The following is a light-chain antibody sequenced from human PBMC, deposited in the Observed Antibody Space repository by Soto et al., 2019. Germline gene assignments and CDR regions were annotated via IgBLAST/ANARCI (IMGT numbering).Light chain of an antibody. Sequence: EIVLTQSPGTLSLSPGDRATLACRAIQSVSNNYLAWYQQKPGQAPRLLIYGASNRATGIPDRFSGSGSGTDFTLTSSRLEPEDFAVYYCQQYGSSGTFGQGTKVEIK. CDR3: QQYGSSGT. V-gene: IGKV3-20*01. J-gene: IGKJ1*01. CDR1: QSVSNNY. CDR2: GAS.